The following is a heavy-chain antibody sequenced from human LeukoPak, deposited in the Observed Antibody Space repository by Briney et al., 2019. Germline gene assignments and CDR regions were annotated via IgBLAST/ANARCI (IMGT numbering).Heavy chain of an antibody. V-gene: IGHV4-59*08. CDR3: ARVYSSGWYDVGEYYFDY. D-gene: IGHD6-19*01. J-gene: IGHJ4*02. CDR1: GGSISSYY. CDR2: IYYSGST. Sequence: PSETLSLTCTVSGGSISSYYWSWIRQPPGKGLEWIGYIYYSGSTNYNPSLKSRVTISVDTSKNQFSLKPSSVTAADTAVYYCARVYSSGWYDVGEYYFDYWGQGTLVTVSS.